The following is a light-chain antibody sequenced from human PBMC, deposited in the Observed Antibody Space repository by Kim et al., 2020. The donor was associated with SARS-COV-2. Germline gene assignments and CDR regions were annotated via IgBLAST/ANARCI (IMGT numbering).Light chain of an antibody. CDR1: QVVSSN. CDR2: GAS. V-gene: IGKV3-15*01. CDR3: QQYNNWPPWT. Sequence: PPGERATLSCRASQVVSSNLAWYQQKPGQAPRLLIYGASTRATGIPARFSGSGSGTEFTLTISSLQSEDFAVYYCQQYNNWPPWTFGQGTKVEIK. J-gene: IGKJ1*01.